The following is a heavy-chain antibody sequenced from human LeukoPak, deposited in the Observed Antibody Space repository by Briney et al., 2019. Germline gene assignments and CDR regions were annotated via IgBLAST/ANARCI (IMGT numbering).Heavy chain of an antibody. V-gene: IGHV2-5*02. D-gene: IGHD3-10*01. CDR1: GFSLTASSGVG. CDR3: AHIYYPSGSYYRA. CDR2: IYWDDDK. Sequence: SGPTLVKPTQTLTLTCTFSGFSLTASSGVGVGWIRQPPGKALEWLALIYWDDDKRYSPSLKSRLTITKDTSKNQVVLTMTNMDPVDTATYFCAHIYYPSGSYYRAWGQGTLVTVSA. J-gene: IGHJ5*02.